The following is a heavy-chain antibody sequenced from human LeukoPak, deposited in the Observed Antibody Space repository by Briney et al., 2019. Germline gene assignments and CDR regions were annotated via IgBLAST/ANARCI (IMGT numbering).Heavy chain of an antibody. J-gene: IGHJ4*02. CDR2: ISSSSSYI. Sequence: PGGSLRLSCAASGFTFSSYSMNWVRQAPGKGLEWVSSISSSSSYIYYADSVKGRFTISRGNAKNSLYLQMNSLRAEDTAVYYCASPSIRYSSGWWAYWGQGTLVTVSS. CDR1: GFTFSSYS. V-gene: IGHV3-21*01. CDR3: ASPSIRYSSGWWAY. D-gene: IGHD6-19*01.